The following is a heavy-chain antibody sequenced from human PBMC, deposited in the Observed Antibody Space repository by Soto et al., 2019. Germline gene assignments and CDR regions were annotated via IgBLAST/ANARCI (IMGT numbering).Heavy chain of an antibody. CDR1: GGTFSSYA. D-gene: IGHD6-19*01. CDR2: IIPILGTA. J-gene: IGHJ6*02. Sequence: QVQLVQSGAEVKKPGSSVKVSCKASGGTFSSYAISWVRQAPGQGLEWMGGIIPILGTANYAQKFQGRVTITADESTSTAYMELSSLRSEDTAVYYCARDDSSGWYNRGDYYGMDVWGQGTTVTVSS. V-gene: IGHV1-69*01. CDR3: ARDDSSGWYNRGDYYGMDV.